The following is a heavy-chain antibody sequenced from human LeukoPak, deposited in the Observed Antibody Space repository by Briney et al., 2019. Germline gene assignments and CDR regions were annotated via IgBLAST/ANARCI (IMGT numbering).Heavy chain of an antibody. CDR2: INPNSGGT. J-gene: IGHJ4*02. Sequence: ASVKVSCKASGYTFTGYYMHWVRQAPGQGLEWMGRINPNSGGTNYAQKFQGRVTMTRDTSISTAYMELSRLRCDDTAVYYCANLHPGYSSSPFDYWGQGTLVTVSS. V-gene: IGHV1-2*06. D-gene: IGHD6-6*01. CDR1: GYTFTGYY. CDR3: ANLHPGYSSSPFDY.